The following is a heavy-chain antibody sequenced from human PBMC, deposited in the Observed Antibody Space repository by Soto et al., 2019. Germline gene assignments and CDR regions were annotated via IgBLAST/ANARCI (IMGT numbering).Heavy chain of an antibody. V-gene: IGHV3-23*01. CDR1: GFTFSSYA. Sequence: HPGGSLRLSCAASGFTFSSYAMSWVRQAPGKGLEWVSAISGSGGSTYYADSVKGRFTISRDNSKNTLYLQMNSLRAEDTAVYYCATKTGRIEYYYSSGFGWGKGTTVTVSS. CDR2: ISGSGGST. CDR3: ATKTGRIEYYYSSGFG. J-gene: IGHJ6*04. D-gene: IGHD3-10*01.